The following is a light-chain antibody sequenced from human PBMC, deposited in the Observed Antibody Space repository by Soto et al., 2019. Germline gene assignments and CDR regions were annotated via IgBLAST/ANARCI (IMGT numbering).Light chain of an antibody. CDR1: QSVSSN. V-gene: IGKV3-15*01. CDR3: QQYNNWPRT. CDR2: GAS. Sequence: EIVMTQSPATLSVSDRERATLSCRASQSVSSNLAWYQQKPGQAPRLLIYGASTSATGIPARFSGSGSGTEFPLTISSLQSADFAVYYCQQYNNWPRTFGQGTTVDI. J-gene: IGKJ1*01.